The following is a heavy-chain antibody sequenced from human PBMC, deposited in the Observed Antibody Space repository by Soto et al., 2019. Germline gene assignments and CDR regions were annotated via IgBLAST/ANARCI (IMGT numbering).Heavy chain of an antibody. CDR1: GGSISSYY. CDR2: IHFRGST. V-gene: IGHV4-59*08. D-gene: IGHD1-26*01. CDR3: ERQYSNAFDY. Sequence: QVQLQESRPGLVKPSETLSLTCTVSGGSISSYYWCWIRQAPGKGLEWIGYIHFRGSTKYNPSLNSRVTTSIATSNNQFSLKVTSVTASDTAVYYCERQYSNAFDYWGQGTLVTVSS. J-gene: IGHJ4*02.